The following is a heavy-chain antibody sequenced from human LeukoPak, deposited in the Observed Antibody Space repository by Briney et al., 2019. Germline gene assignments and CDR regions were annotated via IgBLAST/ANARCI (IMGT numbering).Heavy chain of an antibody. Sequence: KPSETLSLTCTVSGYSISSGYYWGWIRQPPGKGLEWIGTIYHSGGTYYNPSLKSRVTISVDTSKNQFSLRLSSVTAADTAVYYCAREVDAAAAYNWFDPWGQGTLVTVSS. CDR2: IYHSGGT. D-gene: IGHD2-2*01. CDR1: GYSISSGYY. CDR3: AREVDAAAAYNWFDP. J-gene: IGHJ5*02. V-gene: IGHV4-38-2*02.